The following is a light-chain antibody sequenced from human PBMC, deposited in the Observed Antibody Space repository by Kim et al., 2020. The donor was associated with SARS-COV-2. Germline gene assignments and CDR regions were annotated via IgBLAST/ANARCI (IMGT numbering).Light chain of an antibody. J-gene: IGKJ2*03. CDR3: QQYGSSLYS. CDR2: GAS. V-gene: IGKV3-20*01. CDR1: QSVSSSY. Sequence: LCPGERDTLSCRASQSVSSSYLAWYQQKPGQAPRLLIYGASSRATGIPDRFSGSGSGTDFTLTISRLGPEDFAVYYCQQYGSSLYSFGQGTKLEI.